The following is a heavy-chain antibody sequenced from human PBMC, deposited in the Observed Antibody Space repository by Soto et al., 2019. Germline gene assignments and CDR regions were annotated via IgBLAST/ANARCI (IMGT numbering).Heavy chain of an antibody. D-gene: IGHD3-22*01. Sequence: SVKVSCKASGVTFSSYAISWVRQAPGQGLEWMGGIIPIFGTANYAQKFQGRVTITADESTSTAYMELSSLRSEDTAVYYCARYYYDSSGLPGSFDYWGQGTLVTVSS. CDR3: ARYYYDSSGLPGSFDY. J-gene: IGHJ4*02. V-gene: IGHV1-69*13. CDR2: IIPIFGTA. CDR1: GVTFSSYA.